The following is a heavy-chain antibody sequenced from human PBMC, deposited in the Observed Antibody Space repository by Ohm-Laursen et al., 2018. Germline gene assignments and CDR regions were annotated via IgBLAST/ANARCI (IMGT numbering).Heavy chain of an antibody. CDR2: IIPIFGTA. J-gene: IGHJ4*02. V-gene: IGHV1-69*06. CDR3: ARDNDFWSGSFDY. Sequence: ASVKVSCKTSGGTFSSYAISWVRQAPGQGLEWMGGIIPIFGTANYAQKFQGRVTITADKSTSTAYMELSSLRSEDTAVYYCARDNDFWSGSFDYWGQGTLVTVSS. CDR1: GGTFSSYA. D-gene: IGHD3-3*01.